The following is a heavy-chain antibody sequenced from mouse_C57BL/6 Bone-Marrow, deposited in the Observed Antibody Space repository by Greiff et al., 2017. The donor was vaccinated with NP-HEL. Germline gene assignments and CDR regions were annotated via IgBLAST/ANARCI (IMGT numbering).Heavy chain of an antibody. CDR2: IWSDGST. CDR1: GFSLTSYG. CDR3: ARHGGGSSYWYFDV. J-gene: IGHJ1*03. V-gene: IGHV2-6-1*01. Sequence: VKLMESGPGLVAPSQSLSITCTVSGFSLTSYGVHWVRQPPGKGLEWLVVIWSDGSTTYNSALKSRLSISKDNSKSQVFLKMNSLQTDDTAMYYCARHGGGSSYWYFDVWGTGTTVTVSS. D-gene: IGHD1-1*01.